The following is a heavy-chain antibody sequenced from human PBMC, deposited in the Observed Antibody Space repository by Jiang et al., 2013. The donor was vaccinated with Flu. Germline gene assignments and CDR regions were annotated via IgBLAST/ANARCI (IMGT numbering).Heavy chain of an antibody. D-gene: IGHD6-13*01. Sequence: GLVKPSETLSLTCTVSGGSISSYYWSWIRQPPGKGLEWIGYIYYSGSTNYNPSLKSRVTISVDTSKNQFSLKLSSVTAADTAVYYCARLRAAAGFDPWGQGTLVTVSS. CDR3: ARLRAAAGFDP. CDR1: GGSISSYY. V-gene: IGHV4-59*08. CDR2: IYYSGST. J-gene: IGHJ5*02.